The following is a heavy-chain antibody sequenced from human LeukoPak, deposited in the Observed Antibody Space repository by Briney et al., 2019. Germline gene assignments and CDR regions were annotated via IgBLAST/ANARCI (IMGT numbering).Heavy chain of an antibody. D-gene: IGHD1-26*01. CDR1: GFSFSYYA. CDR3: AKHISGSSTASFDS. Sequence: PGGSLRLSCATSGFSFSYYAMNWVRQAPGEGLEWVSGLSGSGISTNYADSVKGRFTISRDSSKNTVYLQMNDLRAEGTAVYYCAKHISGSSTASFDSWGQGTLVTVSS. V-gene: IGHV3-23*01. J-gene: IGHJ4*02. CDR2: LSGSGIST.